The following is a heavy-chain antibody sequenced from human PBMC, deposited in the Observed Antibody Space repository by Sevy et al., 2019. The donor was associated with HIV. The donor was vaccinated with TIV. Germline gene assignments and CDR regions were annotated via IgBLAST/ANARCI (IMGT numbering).Heavy chain of an antibody. J-gene: IGHJ3*01. CDR1: GDSISSSGSY. CDR2: ILYSGTT. CDR3: AKTQGELLNPPRAFDL. D-gene: IGHD1-26*01. Sequence: SETLSLTCTVSGDSISSSGSYWGWIRQPPGKGLEWIGVILYSGTTYYSPSLKSRVTMSVDTSKNQFSLRLRSVTAADTADYYCAKTQGELLNPPRAFDLWGLGTMVTVSS. V-gene: IGHV4-39*01.